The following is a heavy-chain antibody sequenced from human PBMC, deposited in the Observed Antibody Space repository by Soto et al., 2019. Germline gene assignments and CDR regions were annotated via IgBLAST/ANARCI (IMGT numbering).Heavy chain of an antibody. CDR3: AKDRERWLQFPYYFDY. Sequence: GGSLRLSCAASGFTFSSYAMSWVRQAPGKGLEWVSAISGSGGSTYYADSVKGRFTISRDNSKNTLYLQMNSLRAEDTAVYYCAKDRERWLQFPYYFDYWGQGTLVTVSS. CDR1: GFTFSSYA. J-gene: IGHJ4*02. CDR2: ISGSGGST. D-gene: IGHD5-12*01. V-gene: IGHV3-23*01.